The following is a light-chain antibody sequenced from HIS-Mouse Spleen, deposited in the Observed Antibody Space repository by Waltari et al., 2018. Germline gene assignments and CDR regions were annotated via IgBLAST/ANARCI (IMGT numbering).Light chain of an antibody. Sequence: HSALTHPRSVSGSPGQSGPISCTGTSSDVGVYHYVSWYQQHPGKAPKLMLDDVSKRPSGVPHRFSGSKSGNTASLTISGLQAEDEADYYCCSYAGSYTYVFGTGTKVTVL. V-gene: IGLV2-11*02. CDR2: DVS. CDR1: SSDVGVYHY. J-gene: IGLJ1*01. CDR3: CSYAGSYTYV.